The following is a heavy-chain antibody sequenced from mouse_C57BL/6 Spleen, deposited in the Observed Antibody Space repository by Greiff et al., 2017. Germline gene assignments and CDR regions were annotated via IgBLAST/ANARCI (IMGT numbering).Heavy chain of an antibody. D-gene: IGHD2-4*01. J-gene: IGHJ1*03. V-gene: IGHV2-5*01. CDR2: IWSGGST. CDR1: GFSLTSYG. Sequence: QVQLQQSGPGLVQPSQSLSITCTVSGFSLTSYGVHWVRQSPGKGLEWLGVIWSGGSTDYNAAFMSRLSITKNNSKSQVFFKMNSLQADDTAIYYCAAYDYDGYFDVWGTGTTVTVSS. CDR3: AAYDYDGYFDV.